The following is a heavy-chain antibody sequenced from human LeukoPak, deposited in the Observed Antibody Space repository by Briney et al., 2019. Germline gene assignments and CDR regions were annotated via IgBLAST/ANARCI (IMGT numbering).Heavy chain of an antibody. CDR2: INHSGST. Sequence: SETLSLTCAVYGGSFSGYYRNWIRQPPGKGLEWIGEINHSGSTNYNPSLKSRVTISVDTSKNQFSLKLSSVTAADTAVYYCATIGGNRKINYYYGMDVWGQGTTVTVSS. J-gene: IGHJ6*02. CDR3: ATIGGNRKINYYYGMDV. D-gene: IGHD1-14*01. CDR1: GGSFSGYY. V-gene: IGHV4-34*01.